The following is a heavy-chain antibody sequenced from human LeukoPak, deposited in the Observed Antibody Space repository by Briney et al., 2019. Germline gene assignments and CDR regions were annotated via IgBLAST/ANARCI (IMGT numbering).Heavy chain of an antibody. J-gene: IGHJ4*02. CDR1: GGSISSSSYY. CDR2: IYYSGST. CDR3: ARHLKLLWFREPYYFDY. V-gene: IGHV4-39*01. Sequence: SETLSLTCTVSGGSISSSSYYWGWIRQPPGKGLEWIGSIYYSGSTYYNPSLKSRVTISVDTSKNQFSLKLSSVTAADTAVYYCARHLKLLWFREPYYFDYWGQGTLVTVSS. D-gene: IGHD3-10*01.